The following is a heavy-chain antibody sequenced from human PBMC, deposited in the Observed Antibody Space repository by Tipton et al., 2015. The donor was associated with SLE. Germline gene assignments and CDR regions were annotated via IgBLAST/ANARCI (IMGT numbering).Heavy chain of an antibody. Sequence: TLSLTCAVYSGSFSGYYWSWIRQPPGKGLEWIGEINHSGSTNYNPSLKSRVTISVDTSKNQFSLKLSSVTAADTAVYYCAILRGLDYWGQGTLVTVSS. CDR3: AILRGLDY. CDR2: INHSGST. J-gene: IGHJ4*02. V-gene: IGHV4-34*01. CDR1: SGSFSGYY. D-gene: IGHD4-17*01.